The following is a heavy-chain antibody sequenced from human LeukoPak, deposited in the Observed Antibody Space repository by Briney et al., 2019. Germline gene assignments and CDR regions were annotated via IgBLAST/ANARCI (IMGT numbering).Heavy chain of an antibody. J-gene: IGHJ3*02. V-gene: IGHV1-69*01. CDR3: ARSGGPRDAFDI. CDR1: GGTFSSYA. Sequence: GSSVTVSCTASGGTFSSYAISWVRQAPGQGLEWMGGIIPIFGTANYAQKFQGRVTITADESTSTAYMELSSLRSEDTAVYYCARSGGPRDAFDIWGQGTMVTVSS. CDR2: IIPIFGTA. D-gene: IGHD6-25*01.